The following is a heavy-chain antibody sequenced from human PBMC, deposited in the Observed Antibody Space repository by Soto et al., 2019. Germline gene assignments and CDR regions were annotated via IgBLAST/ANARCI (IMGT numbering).Heavy chain of an antibody. Sequence: SETLSLTCPVSGGSISSYYWSWIRQPTGKGLEWIGYIYYSGSTNYNPSLKSRVTISVDTSKNQFSLKLSSVTAADTAVYYCARRGGGSGSYYHYYYMDVWGKGTTVTVSS. J-gene: IGHJ6*03. CDR1: GGSISSYY. D-gene: IGHD3-10*01. CDR2: IYYSGST. V-gene: IGHV4-59*08. CDR3: ARRGGGSGSYYHYYYMDV.